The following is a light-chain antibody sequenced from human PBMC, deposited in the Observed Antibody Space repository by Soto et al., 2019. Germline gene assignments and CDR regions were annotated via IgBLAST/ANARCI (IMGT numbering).Light chain of an antibody. V-gene: IGLV4-69*01. CDR2: LNRDGSH. CDR3: RTCGTGIVV. CDR1: SGHSNYA. J-gene: IGLJ2*01. Sequence: QLVLTQSPSASASLGASVKLTCTLSSGHSNYAIAWHQQQPEKGHRYLMKLNRDGSHSKGDGSPNRFSGSSSGAERYLTIASLQSEDEADCYFRTCGTGIVVFGGGTKLTVL.